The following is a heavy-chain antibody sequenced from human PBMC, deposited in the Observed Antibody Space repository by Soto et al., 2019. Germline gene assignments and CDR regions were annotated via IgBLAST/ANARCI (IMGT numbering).Heavy chain of an antibody. CDR3: ARDYGGNSGWFDP. D-gene: IGHD4-17*01. CDR1: GYAFTSYD. J-gene: IGHJ5*02. V-gene: IGHV1-8*01. CDR2: MNPNSGDT. Sequence: QVQLVQSGAEMKKPGASVKVSCKVSGYAFTSYDINWVRQATGQGLEWMGWMNPNSGDTGYAQKFQGRVTLTRDTSISTAYMELSSLRSEDTAVYYCARDYGGNSGWFDPWGQGTLVTVSS.